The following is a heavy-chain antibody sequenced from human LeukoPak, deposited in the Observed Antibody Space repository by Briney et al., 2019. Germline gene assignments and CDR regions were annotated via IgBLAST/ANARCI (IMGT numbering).Heavy chain of an antibody. CDR2: MNPNSGNT. CDR3: ASRYSSSWYYFDY. CDR1: GYTFTSYD. J-gene: IGHJ4*02. D-gene: IGHD6-13*01. V-gene: IGHV1-8*03. Sequence: ASVKVSCKASGYTFTSYDINWVRQATGQGLEWMGWMNPNSGNTGYAQKFQGRVTITRNTSISTAYMELSSLRPEDTAVYYCASRYSSSWYYFDYWGQGTLLTVSS.